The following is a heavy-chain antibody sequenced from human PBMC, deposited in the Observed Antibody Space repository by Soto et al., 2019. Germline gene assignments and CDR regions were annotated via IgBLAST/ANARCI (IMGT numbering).Heavy chain of an antibody. V-gene: IGHV4-30-4*01. Sequence: GKSMMWIGYIYSGGDTSYNPSLKSRVIISIDTSKNLFSLKLSSVTAADRAVYFCALDLVLAEGGIRDYF. CDR2: IYSGGDT. D-gene: IGHD3-10*01. J-gene: IGHJ1*01. CDR3: ALDLVLAEGGIRDYF.